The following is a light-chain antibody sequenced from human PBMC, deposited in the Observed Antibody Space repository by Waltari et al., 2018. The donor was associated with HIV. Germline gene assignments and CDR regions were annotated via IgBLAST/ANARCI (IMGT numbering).Light chain of an antibody. CDR3: AAWDDSLSGPGV. V-gene: IGLV1-47*01. CDR1: SSNIGSNY. J-gene: IGLJ3*02. Sequence: QSVLTQPPSASGTPGQRVTISCSGSSSNIGSNYVYWYQQLPETAPKLLIYRNNQRPSGVPDRFSGSKSGTSASLAISGLRSEDEADYYCAAWDDSLSGPGVFGGGTKLTVL. CDR2: RNN.